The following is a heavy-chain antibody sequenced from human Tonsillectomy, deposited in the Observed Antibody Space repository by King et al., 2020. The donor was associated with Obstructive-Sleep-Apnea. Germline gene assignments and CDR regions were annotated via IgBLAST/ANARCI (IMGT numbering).Heavy chain of an antibody. Sequence: VQLVESGGVVVQPGGSLRLSCAASGFTFDDYAMHWARHAPGKGLEWVSLISWDGGSTYYADSVKGRFTISRDNSKSSLYLQMNSLRAEDTALYYCAKGQAFDIWGQGTMVTVSS. CDR3: AKGQAFDI. J-gene: IGHJ3*02. CDR1: GFTFDDYA. V-gene: IGHV3-43D*03. CDR2: ISWDGGST.